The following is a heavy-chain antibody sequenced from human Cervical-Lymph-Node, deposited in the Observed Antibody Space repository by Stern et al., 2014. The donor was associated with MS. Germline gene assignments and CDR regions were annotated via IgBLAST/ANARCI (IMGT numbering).Heavy chain of an antibody. CDR2: INHRGST. Sequence: QVQLQQWGAGLLKPWETLSLRCAVYGESFSGYYWTWIRQPPGKGLEWIGEINHRGSTKYNPSLKSRVTISVDTSKNQFSLKLDSVTAADTAVYYCAREGQISGTYWDFDYWGQGTVVTVSS. J-gene: IGHJ4*02. D-gene: IGHD1-26*01. V-gene: IGHV4-34*01. CDR3: AREGQISGTYWDFDY. CDR1: GESFSGYY.